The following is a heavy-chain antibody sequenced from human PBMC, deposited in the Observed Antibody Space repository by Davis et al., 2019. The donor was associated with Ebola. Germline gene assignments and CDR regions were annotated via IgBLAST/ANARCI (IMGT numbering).Heavy chain of an antibody. Sequence: SETLSLTCAVYGGSFSGYYWSWIRQPPGKGLEWIGEINHSGSTNYNPSLKSRVTISVDKSKNQFSLKLSSVTAADTAVYYCAREAVAVFEGNYYYYGMDVWGQGTTVTVSS. J-gene: IGHJ6*02. CDR1: GGSFSGYY. V-gene: IGHV4-34*01. CDR3: AREAVAVFEGNYYYYGMDV. CDR2: INHSGST. D-gene: IGHD6-19*01.